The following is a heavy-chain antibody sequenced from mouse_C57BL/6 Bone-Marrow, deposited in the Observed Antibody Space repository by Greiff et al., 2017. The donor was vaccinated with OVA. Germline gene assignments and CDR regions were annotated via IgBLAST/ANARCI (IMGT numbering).Heavy chain of an antibody. CDR2: IWRGGST. CDR1: GFSLTSYG. Sequence: QVQLQQSGPGLVQPSQSLSITCTVSGFSLTSYGVHWVRQSPGKGLEWLGVIWRGGSTDYNAAFMSRLSITKDNSKSQVFFKMNSLQADDTAIYYCAKKGDHYYGSSYGFAYWGQGTLVTVSA. CDR3: AKKGDHYYGSSYGFAY. V-gene: IGHV2-5*01. D-gene: IGHD1-1*01. J-gene: IGHJ3*01.